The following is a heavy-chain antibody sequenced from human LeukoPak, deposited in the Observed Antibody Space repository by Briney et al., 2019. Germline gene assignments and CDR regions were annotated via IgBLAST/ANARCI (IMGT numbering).Heavy chain of an antibody. V-gene: IGHV3-15*01. D-gene: IGHD3-10*01. CDR3: TTDTWFGSNWFDP. CDR1: GFTFSNAW. Sequence: GGSLRLSCAASGFTFSNAWMSWVRQAPGKGLEWVGRIKSKTDGGTTDYAAPVKGRFTISRDDSKNTLYLRMNSLKTEDTAVYYCTTDTWFGSNWFDPWGQGTLVTVSS. J-gene: IGHJ5*02. CDR2: IKSKTDGGTT.